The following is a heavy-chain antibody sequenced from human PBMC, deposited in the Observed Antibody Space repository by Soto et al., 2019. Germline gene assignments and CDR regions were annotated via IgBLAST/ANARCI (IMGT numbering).Heavy chain of an antibody. CDR3: AKDFALADIVVVPAATPYYYYYGMDG. D-gene: IGHD2-2*01. Sequence: PGWSLRLSCASSVFTFISYGMHWVRQAPGKGLEWVAVISYDGSNKYYADSVKGRFTISRDNSKNTLYLQMNSLRAEDTAVYYCAKDFALADIVVVPAATPYYYYYGMDGWGQGTTVTVSS. CDR1: VFTFISYG. J-gene: IGHJ6*02. V-gene: IGHV3-30*18. CDR2: ISYDGSNK.